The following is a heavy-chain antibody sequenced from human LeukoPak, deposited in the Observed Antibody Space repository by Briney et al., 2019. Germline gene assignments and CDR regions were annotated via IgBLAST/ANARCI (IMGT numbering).Heavy chain of an antibody. V-gene: IGHV3-48*01. CDR3: ARRKANTDGEIDY. Sequence: GGSLRLSCAVSGFTFSSDNMSAVRHAPEGGVEWVSFVSSSGSFIEYANPVKGRFTISRDNAKNSLYLQMSSLRAEDTGVYYCARRKANTDGEIDYWGQGTLVTVSS. D-gene: IGHD3-10*01. CDR2: VSSSGSFI. CDR1: GFTFSSDN. J-gene: IGHJ4*02.